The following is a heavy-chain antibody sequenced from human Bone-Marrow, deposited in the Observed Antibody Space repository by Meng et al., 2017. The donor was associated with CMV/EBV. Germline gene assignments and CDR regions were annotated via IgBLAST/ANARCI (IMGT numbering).Heavy chain of an antibody. V-gene: IGHV3-48*04. CDR1: GFTFSSYH. D-gene: IGHD4-11*01. J-gene: IGHJ4*02. CDR2: ISSGSHAI. CDR3: ARDLPHYSLDY. Sequence: GESLKISCAASGFTFSSYHMNWVRQAPGKGLEWVSYISSGSHAIYYADSAKGRFTISRDNAKNSLYLQMNSLRAEDTAVYYCARDLPHYSLDYWGQGTLVTVSS.